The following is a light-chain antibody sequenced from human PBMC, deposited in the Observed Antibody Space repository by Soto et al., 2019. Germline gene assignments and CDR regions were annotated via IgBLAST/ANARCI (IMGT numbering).Light chain of an antibody. CDR1: SSDVGDYEY. CDR3: SSYTSTNSVI. V-gene: IGLV2-14*01. CDR2: EVT. J-gene: IGLJ2*01. Sequence: QSALTQPASVSGSLGQSITSSCPGSSSDVGDYEYVSWYQQHPDKAPKLIIYEVTNRPSGVSNRFSGSKSGNTASPSISGLQAEDEADYYCSSYTSTNSVIFGGGTKVTVL.